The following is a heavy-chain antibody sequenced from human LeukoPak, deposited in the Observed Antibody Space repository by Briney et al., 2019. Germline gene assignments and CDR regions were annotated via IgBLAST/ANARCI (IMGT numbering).Heavy chain of an antibody. D-gene: IGHD3-22*01. CDR3: AKEMAMIVVVTPPERGY. CDR1: GFTFSSYA. CDR2: ISGSGGST. J-gene: IGHJ4*02. V-gene: IGHV3-23*01. Sequence: GGSLRLSCAASGFTFSSYAMSWVRQAPGKGLEWVSAISGSGGSTFYADSVKGRFTISRDNSKNTLYLKMNSLRAEDTAVYYCAKEMAMIVVVTPPERGYWGQGTLVTVSS.